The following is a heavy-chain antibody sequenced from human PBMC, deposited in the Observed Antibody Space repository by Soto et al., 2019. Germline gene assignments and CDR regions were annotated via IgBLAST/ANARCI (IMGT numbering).Heavy chain of an antibody. D-gene: IGHD3-10*01. Sequence: LGESLKISCKGSGYSFTSYWIGWVRQMPGKGLEWMGIIYPGDSDTRYSPSFQGQVTISADKSISTAYLQWSSLKATDTAMDYCARQVGKQPLGQFPYFDYWGQGTQVTVSS. J-gene: IGHJ4*02. CDR1: GYSFTSYW. CDR2: IYPGDSDT. CDR3: ARQVGKQPLGQFPYFDY. V-gene: IGHV5-51*01.